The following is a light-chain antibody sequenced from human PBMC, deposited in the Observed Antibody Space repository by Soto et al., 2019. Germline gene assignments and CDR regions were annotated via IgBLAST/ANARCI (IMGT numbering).Light chain of an antibody. J-gene: IGKJ4*01. CDR1: QSIDNNH. V-gene: IGKV3-20*01. Sequence: IVLTQSPGTLSLSPGERVTLSCRASQSIDNNHLAWYQQKPGQAPRLLIHGTSNRATGIPDRFSGSGSGTDFTLTFSRLEPEDFAVYYCEYYGTSITFGGGTKVEIK. CDR3: EYYGTSIT. CDR2: GTS.